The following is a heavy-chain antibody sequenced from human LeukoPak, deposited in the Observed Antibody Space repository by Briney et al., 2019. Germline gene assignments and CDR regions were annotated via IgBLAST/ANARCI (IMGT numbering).Heavy chain of an antibody. V-gene: IGHV3-23*01. CDR3: AKRMYGSGNPYY. Sequence: GGSLRLSCAGSGFTFSHYAMSWVRQAPGKGLEWVSAIDGSGDNTYYADSVKGRFTVSRDNFHNTLYLHMNSLRSDDTAVYYCAKRMYGSGNPYYWGQGTLVTVSS. J-gene: IGHJ4*02. CDR1: GFTFSHYA. D-gene: IGHD3-10*01. CDR2: IDGSGDNT.